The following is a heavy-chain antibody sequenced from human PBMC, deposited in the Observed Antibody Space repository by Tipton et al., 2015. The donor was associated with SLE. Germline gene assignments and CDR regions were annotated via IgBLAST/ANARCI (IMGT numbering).Heavy chain of an antibody. CDR3: VRDGATPYEYVWGRPPDYYMDV. V-gene: IGHV4-31*03. J-gene: IGHJ6*03. Sequence: TLSLTCTVSGDSFSRHTYLWTWIRQLPGKGLEWIGYISKSGRTHYNPSLQSRLTMSLDTSKNQFSLKMTSMTAADTALYFCVRDGATPYEYVWGRPPDYYMDVWGKGSTVTVSS. D-gene: IGHD3-16*01. CDR1: GDSFSRHTYL. CDR2: ISKSGRT.